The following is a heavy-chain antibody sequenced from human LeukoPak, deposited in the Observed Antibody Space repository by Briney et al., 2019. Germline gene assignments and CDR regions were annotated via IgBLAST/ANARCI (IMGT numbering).Heavy chain of an antibody. CDR3: ARSMAAADY. Sequence: GGSLRLSCAASGFAFGSHSMHWIRQAPGKGLEWVAVMWYDRSKKYYADSVKGRFTVSRDNSKNTLYLEMNSLRAEDTAVYYCARSMAAADYWGQGTLVTVSS. V-gene: IGHV3-33*08. D-gene: IGHD6-13*01. J-gene: IGHJ4*02. CDR2: MWYDRSKK. CDR1: GFAFGSHS.